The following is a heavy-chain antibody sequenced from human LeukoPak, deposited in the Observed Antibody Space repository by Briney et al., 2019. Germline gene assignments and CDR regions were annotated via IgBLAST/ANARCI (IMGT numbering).Heavy chain of an antibody. J-gene: IGHJ5*02. D-gene: IGHD2-2*01. CDR2: ISFDGSNK. Sequence: PGRSLRLSCAASGFTFSAFAIHWVRQAPGKGLEWVAVISFDGSNKQYADSVKGRITISRDNSNNTLSLQMNSLRAEDTALYFCAKDPVSSTVSSHMGWFDPWGQGTLVTVSS. CDR1: GFTFSAFA. V-gene: IGHV3-30-3*01. CDR3: AKDPVSSTVSSHMGWFDP.